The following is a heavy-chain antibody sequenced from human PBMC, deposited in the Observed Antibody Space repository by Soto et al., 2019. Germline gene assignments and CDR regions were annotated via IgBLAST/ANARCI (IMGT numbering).Heavy chain of an antibody. CDR1: GYTFTNFG. CDR2: ISAYNGNT. CDR3: ARGGHWNDFDY. Sequence: ASVKVSCKASGYTFTNFGISWVRQAPGQGLEWMGWISAYNGNTNSAQKFQDRVTMTTDTSTSTAYMELRSLRSDDTAIYYCARGGHWNDFDYWGQGTLVTVSS. J-gene: IGHJ4*02. D-gene: IGHD1-1*01. V-gene: IGHV1-18*01.